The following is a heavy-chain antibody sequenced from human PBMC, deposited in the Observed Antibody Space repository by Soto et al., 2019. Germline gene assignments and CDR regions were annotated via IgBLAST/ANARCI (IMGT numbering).Heavy chain of an antibody. CDR3: ARGEQWLHVNWFDH. D-gene: IGHD6-19*01. J-gene: IGHJ5*02. Sequence: GXSVKVPCKASVYTFTCYYMHWVRQAPGQGLEWMGWINPNSGGTNYAQKFQGRVTMTRDTSISTAYMELSRLRSDDTAVYYCARGEQWLHVNWFDHWGQGTLVTVSS. V-gene: IGHV1-2*02. CDR2: INPNSGGT. CDR1: VYTFTCYY.